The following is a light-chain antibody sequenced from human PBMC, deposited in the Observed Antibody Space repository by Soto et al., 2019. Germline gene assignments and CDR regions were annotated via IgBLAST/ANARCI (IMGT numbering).Light chain of an antibody. J-gene: IGLJ1*01. CDR1: SSDVGSYNL. V-gene: IGLV2-23*02. Sequence: QSVLTQPASVSWSPGQSITISCTGTSSDVGSYNLVSWYQQHPGKAPKLMIYEVSKRPSGVSNRFSGSKSGNTASLTFFGFQVEDEADYYCCSYAGSSTLNVFGTGTKVTV. CDR3: CSYAGSSTLNV. CDR2: EVS.